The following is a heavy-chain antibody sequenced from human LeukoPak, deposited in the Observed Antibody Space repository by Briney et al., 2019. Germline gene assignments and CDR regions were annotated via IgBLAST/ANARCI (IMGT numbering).Heavy chain of an antibody. V-gene: IGHV1-8*01. J-gene: IGHJ6*02. CDR2: VNPNSGNT. D-gene: IGHD2-2*01. CDR3: ARVDCSSTSCYYYYGMDV. Sequence: ASVKVSCKASGYTFTSYDINWVRQATGQGLGWMGWVNPNSGNTGYAQKFQGRVTMTRDTSISTAYMELSSLRSEDTAVYYCARVDCSSTSCYYYYGMDVWGQGTTVTVSS. CDR1: GYTFTSYD.